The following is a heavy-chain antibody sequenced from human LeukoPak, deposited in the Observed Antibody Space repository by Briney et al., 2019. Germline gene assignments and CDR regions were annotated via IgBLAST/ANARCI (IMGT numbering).Heavy chain of an antibody. V-gene: IGHV3-66*02. D-gene: IGHD4-23*01. Sequence: RGSLRLSCAASGFTVSSNYMSWVRQAPGQGREWVSVFYSGGTTYYADSVKGRFTISRDNFKKTLYLQMNSRTAEDTAVYYCARNYGGTFRGWFDPWGQGNLVTVSS. CDR1: GFTVSSNY. J-gene: IGHJ5*02. CDR3: ARNYGGTFRGWFDP. CDR2: FYSGGTT.